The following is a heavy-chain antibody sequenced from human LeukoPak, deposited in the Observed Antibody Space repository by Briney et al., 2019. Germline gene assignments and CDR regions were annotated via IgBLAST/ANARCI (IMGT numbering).Heavy chain of an antibody. CDR3: ARDRQGFSSSWQKQNWFDP. D-gene: IGHD6-13*01. J-gene: IGHJ5*02. V-gene: IGHV1-18*01. CDR2: ISAYNGNT. CDR1: GYTFTSYG. Sequence: ASVKVSCKASGYTFTSYGISWVRQAPGQGLEWMGWISAYNGNTNYAQKLQGRVTMTTDTSTSTAYMELRILRSDDTPVYYCARDRQGFSSSWQKQNWFDPWGQGTLVTVSS.